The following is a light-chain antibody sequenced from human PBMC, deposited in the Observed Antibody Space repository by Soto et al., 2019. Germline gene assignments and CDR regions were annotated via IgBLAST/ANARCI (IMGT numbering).Light chain of an antibody. CDR1: QSVSSN. CDR2: GAS. Sequence: EIVMTQSPATLSVSPGERATLSCRASQSVSSNLAWYQQKPGQAPRLLIYGASTRATGIPARFSGSGSGTEFTLTITSLQSEDFADYYCSQYNNWPPWTFGQGTKVEIK. J-gene: IGKJ1*01. CDR3: SQYNNWPPWT. V-gene: IGKV3-15*01.